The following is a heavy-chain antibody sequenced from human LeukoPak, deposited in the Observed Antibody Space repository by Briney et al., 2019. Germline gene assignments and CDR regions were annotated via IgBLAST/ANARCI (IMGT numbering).Heavy chain of an antibody. V-gene: IGHV3-11*06. Sequence: GGSLRLSCAASGFTFSDYYMSWIRQAPGKGLEWVSSISSSSSYIYYADSVKGRFTISRDNAKNSLYLQMNSLRAEDTAVYYCARDLSIAENYYYYMDVWGKGTTVTVSS. CDR3: ARDLSIAENYYYYMDV. J-gene: IGHJ6*03. CDR2: ISSSSSYI. CDR1: GFTFSDYY. D-gene: IGHD2-15*01.